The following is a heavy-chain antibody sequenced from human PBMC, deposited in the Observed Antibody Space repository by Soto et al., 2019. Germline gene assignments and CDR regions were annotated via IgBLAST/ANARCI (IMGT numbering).Heavy chain of an antibody. CDR1: GFTFSSYG. CDR2: IWYDGSNK. Sequence: QVQLVESGGGVVQPGRSLRLSCAASGFTFSSYGMHWVRQAPGKGLEWVAVIWYDGSNKYYADSVKGRFTISRDNSKNTLYLQMNSLRAEDTAVYYCAGGALPHTLVTPHFDYWGQGTLVTVSS. J-gene: IGHJ4*02. D-gene: IGHD3-16*01. V-gene: IGHV3-33*01. CDR3: AGGALPHTLVTPHFDY.